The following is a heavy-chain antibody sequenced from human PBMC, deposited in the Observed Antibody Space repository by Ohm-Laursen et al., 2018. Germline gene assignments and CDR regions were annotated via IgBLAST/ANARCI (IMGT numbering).Heavy chain of an antibody. V-gene: IGHV3-66*01. CDR2: IYSCGST. CDR1: GFTVGNNY. J-gene: IGHJ4*02. Sequence: SLRLSCAASGFTVGNNYMSWVRQAPGKGLEWVSFIYSCGSTYYADSVKGRFTISRDNSKNTLYLQMNSLRAEDTAVYYCARGPSGTATIGRGQGTLVTVSS. D-gene: IGHD5-24*01. CDR3: ARGPSGTATIG.